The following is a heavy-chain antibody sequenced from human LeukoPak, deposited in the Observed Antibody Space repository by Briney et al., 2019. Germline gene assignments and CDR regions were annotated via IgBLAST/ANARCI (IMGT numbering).Heavy chain of an antibody. Sequence: SETLSLTCTVSGGSISSSSYYWGWIRQPPGKGLEWIGSISYSGSTYYNPSLKSRVTISVDTSKNQFSLKLSSVTAADTAVYYCARGASAVYYYYYMDVWGKGTTVTVSS. V-gene: IGHV4-39*07. J-gene: IGHJ6*03. CDR1: GGSISSSSYY. CDR2: ISYSGST. CDR3: ARGASAVYYYYYMDV.